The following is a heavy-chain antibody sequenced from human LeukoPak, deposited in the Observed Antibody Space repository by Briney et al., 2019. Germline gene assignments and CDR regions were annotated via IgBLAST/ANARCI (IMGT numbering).Heavy chain of an antibody. J-gene: IGHJ4*02. CDR2: ISWNSGSI. D-gene: IGHD6-13*01. Sequence: GGSLRLSCAASGFTFDDYAMHWVRHAPGKGLEWVSGISWNSGSIGYADSVKGRFTVSRDNDQNSLYLQMNSLRAEDTGDYYCARVSSSRYPLYYFDSWGQGTLVTVSS. CDR1: GFTFDDYA. CDR3: ARVSSSRYPLYYFDS. V-gene: IGHV3-9*01.